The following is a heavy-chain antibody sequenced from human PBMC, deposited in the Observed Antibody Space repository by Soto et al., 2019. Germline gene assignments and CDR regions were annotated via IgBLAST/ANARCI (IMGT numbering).Heavy chain of an antibody. CDR3: ARMGDVPYYYYGMDV. V-gene: IGHV1-18*01. CDR2: INGYNGNT. CDR1: GYTFTRSG. J-gene: IGHJ6*02. Sequence: QVQLVQSGAEVKKPGASVKVSCKASGYTFTRSGISWVRQAPGQGLEWMGWINGYNGNTNYAQKFQGRITMTTDTPTSTAYMELRSLRSDDTAVYYCARMGDVPYYYYGMDVWGQRTTVIVSS. D-gene: IGHD3-16*01.